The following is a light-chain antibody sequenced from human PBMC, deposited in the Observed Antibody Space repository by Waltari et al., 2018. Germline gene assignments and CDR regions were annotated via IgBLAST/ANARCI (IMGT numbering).Light chain of an antibody. CDR3: SAWDRSLSAWV. J-gene: IGLJ3*02. CDR1: RNNVGDQG. V-gene: IGLV10-54*04. CDR2: RNS. Sequence: QAGLTQPPSVSKGLGQTATLSCTGNRNNVGDQGTAWLQQHQGHPPKLLTYRNSNRASGISEKVSTSRSGNTASLTITGLQPEDEADYCCSAWDRSLSAWVFGGGTKLTVL.